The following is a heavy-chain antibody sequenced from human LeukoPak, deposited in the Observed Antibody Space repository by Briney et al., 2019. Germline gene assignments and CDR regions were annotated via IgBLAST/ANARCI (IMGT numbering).Heavy chain of an antibody. D-gene: IGHD3-3*02. Sequence: GRSLRLSCAASGFTFSSYAMHWVRQAPGKGLEWLGRIKGRGDGGATDYAAPVKGRFTISRDDSKSTLYLQMNSLKTEDTAVYYCTTVTHFNLGAQGTLVTVSS. CDR1: GFTFSSYA. CDR3: TTVTHFNL. J-gene: IGHJ1*01. V-gene: IGHV3-15*01. CDR2: IKGRGDGGAT.